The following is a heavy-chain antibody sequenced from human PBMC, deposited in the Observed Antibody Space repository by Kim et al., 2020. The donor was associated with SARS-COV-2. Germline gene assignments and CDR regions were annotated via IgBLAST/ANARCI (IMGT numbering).Heavy chain of an antibody. CDR3: ARATMITFGGVIDHFDY. J-gene: IGHJ4*02. CDR2: IYYSGST. D-gene: IGHD3-16*02. Sequence: SETLSLTCTVSGGSISSGGYYWSWIRQHPGKGLEWIGYIYYSGSTHYNPSLKSRVTISVDTSKNQFSLKLSSVTAADTAVYYCARATMITFGGVIDHFDYWGQGTLVTVSS. CDR1: GGSISSGGYY. V-gene: IGHV4-31*03.